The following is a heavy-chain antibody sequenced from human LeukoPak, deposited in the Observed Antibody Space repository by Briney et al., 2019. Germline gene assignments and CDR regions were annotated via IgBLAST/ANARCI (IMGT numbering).Heavy chain of an antibody. V-gene: IGHV4-61*02. Sequence: PSQTLSLTCTVSGGSISSGSYYWSWIRQPAGKGLEWIGRICTSGSTNYNPSLKSRVTISVDTSKNQFSLKLSSVTAADTAVYYCARDRGYYDSSGYYAYYFDYWGQGTLVTVSS. J-gene: IGHJ4*02. CDR2: ICTSGST. D-gene: IGHD3-22*01. CDR1: GGSISSGSYY. CDR3: ARDRGYYDSSGYYAYYFDY.